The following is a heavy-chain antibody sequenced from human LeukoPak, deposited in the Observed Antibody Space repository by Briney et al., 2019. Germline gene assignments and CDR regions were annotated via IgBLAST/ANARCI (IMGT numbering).Heavy chain of an antibody. CDR1: GFTFSTYD. CDR3: ARIGYSSSSFDY. V-gene: IGHV3-13*01. CDR2: IGYGGDT. Sequence: GGSLRLSCAASGFTFSTYDMHWVRQATGKGLEWVSVIGYGGDTYYADSVKGRFTISRDNAKNSVYLQVNSLRAEDTAVYYCARIGYSSSSFDYWGQGTLVTVSS. D-gene: IGHD6-13*01. J-gene: IGHJ4*02.